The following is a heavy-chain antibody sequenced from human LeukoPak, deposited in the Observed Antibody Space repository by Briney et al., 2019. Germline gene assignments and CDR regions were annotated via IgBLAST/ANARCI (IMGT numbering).Heavy chain of an antibody. J-gene: IGHJ6*03. D-gene: IGHD3-16*01. V-gene: IGHV3-9*03. CDR3: AKGYGLDYYYYMDV. CDR2: ISWNSGSI. CDR1: GFTFDDYA. Sequence: GRSLRLSCAASGFTFDDYAMHWVRQGPGKGLEWVSGISWNSGSIGYADSVKGRFTISRDNAKNSLYLQMNSLRAEDMALYYCAKGYGLDYYYYMDVWGKGTTVTVSS.